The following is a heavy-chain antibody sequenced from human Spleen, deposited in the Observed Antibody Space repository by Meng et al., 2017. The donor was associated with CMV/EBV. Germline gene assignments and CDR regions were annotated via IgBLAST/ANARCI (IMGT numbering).Heavy chain of an antibody. CDR2: ISAYNGDT. CDR3: GRTQDSSGYTSSRRGVDDAFDI. J-gene: IGHJ3*02. D-gene: IGHD3-22*01. Sequence: ASVNVSYKPSGYTFLDYGISWVRQAPGQGLEWMGWISAYNGDTKYKQKLQGRVTMTTEKATRPVYMELRGLRSDDTAVYYCGRTQDSSGYTSSRRGVDDAFDIWGQGTMVTVSS. CDR1: GYTFLDYG. V-gene: IGHV1-18*01.